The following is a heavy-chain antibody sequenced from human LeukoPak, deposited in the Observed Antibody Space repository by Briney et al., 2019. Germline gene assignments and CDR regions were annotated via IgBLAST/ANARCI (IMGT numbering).Heavy chain of an antibody. CDR1: GYTISSGYY. CDR2: IYYSGST. Sequence: SSETLSLTCAVSGYTISSGYYWGWIRQPPGKGLEWIGSIYYSGSTYYNPSLKSRVTISVDTSKNQFSLKLSSVTAADTAVYYCVSREDAFDIWGQGTMVTVSS. J-gene: IGHJ3*02. V-gene: IGHV4-38-2*01. D-gene: IGHD1-26*01. CDR3: VSREDAFDI.